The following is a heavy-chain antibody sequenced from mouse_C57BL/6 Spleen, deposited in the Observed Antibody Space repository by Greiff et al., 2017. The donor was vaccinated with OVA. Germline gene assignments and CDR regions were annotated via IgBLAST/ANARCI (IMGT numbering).Heavy chain of an antibody. CDR2: ISDGGSYT. V-gene: IGHV5-4*01. D-gene: IGHD2-10*02. J-gene: IGHJ3*01. CDR3: AREYGSAWFAY. Sequence: EVMLVESGGGLVKPGGSLKLSCAASGFTFSSYAMSWVRQTPEKRLEWVATISDGGSYTYYPDNVKGRFTISRDNAKNNLYLQMSHLKSEDTAMYYCAREYGSAWFAYWGQGTLVTVSA. CDR1: GFTFSSYA.